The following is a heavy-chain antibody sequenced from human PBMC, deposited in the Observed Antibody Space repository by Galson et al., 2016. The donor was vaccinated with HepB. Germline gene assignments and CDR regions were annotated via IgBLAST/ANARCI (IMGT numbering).Heavy chain of an antibody. CDR1: GFSFGDYA. D-gene: IGHD5-18*01. J-gene: IGHJ4*02. CDR2: IRSNAYGATT. CDR3: TREHLWSPVSFFYY. Sequence: SLRLSCATSGFSFGDYAMSWVRQAPGKGLERLGFIRSNAYGATTKYAASVKGRFTISRDDSKCIAYLQMDSLKTEDTAVYYCTREHLWSPVSFFYYWGQGTLVLVSS. V-gene: IGHV3-49*04.